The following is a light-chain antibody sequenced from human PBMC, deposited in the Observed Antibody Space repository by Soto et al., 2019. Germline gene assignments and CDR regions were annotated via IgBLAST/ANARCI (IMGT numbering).Light chain of an antibody. Sequence: QSALTQPASVSGSPGQSITISCTGTSGDVGGYNYVSWYQRHPLKAPKLIIYEVSNRPSGVSDRFSAFKSGNTASLTISGLRAEYEADYYCSSYISRTFVVFGGGTELTVL. CDR1: SGDVGGYNY. V-gene: IGLV2-14*01. J-gene: IGLJ2*01. CDR2: EVS. CDR3: SSYISRTFVV.